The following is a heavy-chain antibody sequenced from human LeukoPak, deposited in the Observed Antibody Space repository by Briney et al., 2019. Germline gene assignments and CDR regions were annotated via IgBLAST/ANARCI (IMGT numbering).Heavy chain of an antibody. Sequence: SGGSLRLSCAASGFIFNNYAMSWVRQVPGKGLEWVSAISGSGGSTYYADSVKGRFTISRDNPRNTLDLQMNSLRVEDTAVYYCARGSSSWYADWGQGTRVTVSS. J-gene: IGHJ4*02. CDR2: ISGSGGST. CDR1: GFIFNNYA. V-gene: IGHV3-23*01. D-gene: IGHD6-13*01. CDR3: ARGSSSWYAD.